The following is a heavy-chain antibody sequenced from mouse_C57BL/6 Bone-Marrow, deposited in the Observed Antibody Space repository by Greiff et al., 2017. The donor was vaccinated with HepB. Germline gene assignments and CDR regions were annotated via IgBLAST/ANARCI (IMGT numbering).Heavy chain of an antibody. D-gene: IGHD1-1*01. Sequence: EVKVVESGGGLVQPGGSMKLSCAASGFTFSDAWMDWVRQSPEKGLEWVAEIRNKANNHATYYAESVKGRFTISRDDSKSSVYLQMNSLRAEDTGIYYCTRYYGSSPWWYFDVWGTGTTVTVSS. CDR3: TRYYGSSPWWYFDV. CDR1: GFTFSDAW. J-gene: IGHJ1*03. V-gene: IGHV6-6*01. CDR2: IRNKANNHAT.